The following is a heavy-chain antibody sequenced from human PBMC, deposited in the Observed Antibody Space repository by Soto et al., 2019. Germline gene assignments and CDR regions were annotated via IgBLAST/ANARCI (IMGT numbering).Heavy chain of an antibody. D-gene: IGHD3-22*01. Sequence: QVQLVQSGAEVKKPGASVNISCQASGYSFVRYTLHWVRQAPGQSLEWMGWINAGDGDSRYSQKFQGRVIMTRDTSTYTAYMELSSLRSEDTAVYYWARIAVYVSSDNSYVAWWPFDSWGQGTLVTVSS. CDR3: ARIAVYVSSDNSYVAWWPFDS. V-gene: IGHV1-3*01. J-gene: IGHJ4*02. CDR1: GYSFVRYT. CDR2: INAGDGDS.